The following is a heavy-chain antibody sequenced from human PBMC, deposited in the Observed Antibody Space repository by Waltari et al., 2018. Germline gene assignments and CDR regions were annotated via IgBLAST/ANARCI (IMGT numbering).Heavy chain of an antibody. D-gene: IGHD6-13*01. J-gene: IGHJ6*03. CDR2: IYPGDSDT. CDR3: ARHGWGSGIADYYYYMDV. CDR1: GYSFTSYW. Sequence: EVQLVQSGAAVKKPGESLMLSCKGSGYSFTSYWIGWVRQMPGQGLEWMGIIYPGDSDTRYSPSFQGQVTISADKSISTAYLQWSSLKASDTAMYYCARHGWGSGIADYYYYMDVWGKGTTVTISS. V-gene: IGHV5-51*01.